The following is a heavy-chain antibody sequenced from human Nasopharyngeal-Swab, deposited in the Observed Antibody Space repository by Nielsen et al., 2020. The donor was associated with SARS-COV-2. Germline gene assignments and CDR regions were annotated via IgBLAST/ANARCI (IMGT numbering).Heavy chain of an antibody. D-gene: IGHD6-13*01. CDR3: ARYPSSSWSSYGMDD. J-gene: IGHJ6*02. CDR2: IYYTGST. V-gene: IGHV4-31*02. Sequence: RQAPGKGLEWIGYIYYTGSTYCNPSLKSRVTISVDTSKNQFSLKLTSVTAADTAVYYCARYPSSSWSSYGMDDWGQGTTVTVSS.